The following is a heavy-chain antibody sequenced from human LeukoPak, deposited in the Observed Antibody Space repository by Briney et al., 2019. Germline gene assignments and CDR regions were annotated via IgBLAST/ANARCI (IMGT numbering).Heavy chain of an antibody. CDR2: INSDGSTT. CDR1: GFTFSSFR. J-gene: IGHJ6*03. V-gene: IGHV3-74*01. D-gene: IGHD1-1*01. CDR3: ARDVRWHETASPFSDYYMDV. Sequence: PGGSLRLSCAASGFTFSSFRMHWVRQPPGKGLVWVSGINSDGSTTGYADSVKGRFTISRDNAKNSLYLQMNSLGAEDTAVYYCARDVRWHETASPFSDYYMDVWGKGTTVTVSS.